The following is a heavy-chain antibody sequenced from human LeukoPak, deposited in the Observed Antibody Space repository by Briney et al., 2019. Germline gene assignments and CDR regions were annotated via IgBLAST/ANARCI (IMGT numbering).Heavy chain of an antibody. Sequence: GGSLRLSCAASEFTFRSYAMSWVRQAPGTGLEWVSSISETGGSTYYADSVKGRFTISRDNSKNILYLQMNSLRAEDTAVYYCVYLFDYWGQGTLVTVSS. CDR2: ISETGGST. V-gene: IGHV3-23*01. CDR1: EFTFRSYA. J-gene: IGHJ4*02. D-gene: IGHD2/OR15-2a*01. CDR3: VYLFDY.